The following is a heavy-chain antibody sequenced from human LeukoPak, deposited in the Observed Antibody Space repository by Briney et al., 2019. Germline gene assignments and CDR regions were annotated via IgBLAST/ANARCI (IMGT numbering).Heavy chain of an antibody. CDR3: AGGSYRYYFDY. D-gene: IGHD3-16*02. V-gene: IGHV4-4*07. Sequence: SETLSLTCTVSGGSISSYYWGWIRQPAGKGLEWIGRINTSGSTNYNPSLKSRVTMSVDTSKNQFSLKLSSVTAADTAVYYCAGGSYRYYFDYWGQGTLVTVSS. CDR1: GGSISSYY. CDR2: INTSGST. J-gene: IGHJ4*02.